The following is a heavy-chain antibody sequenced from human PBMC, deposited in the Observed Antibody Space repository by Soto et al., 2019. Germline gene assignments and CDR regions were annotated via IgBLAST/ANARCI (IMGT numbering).Heavy chain of an antibody. D-gene: IGHD3-3*01. CDR3: AIYYDLAGGHQPQ. J-gene: IGHJ4*02. V-gene: IGHV3-15*07. CDR1: GLSLINTW. CDR2: IKSRADGETT. Sequence: EVQLVESGGGLVKPGGSLRLSCAASGLSLINTWMHWVRQAPGKGLEWVGRIKSRADGETTDYAAPVKGRFTISRDDSRDTLYVQMNSLKSEDTGVYYCAIYYDLAGGHQPQWGQGTKVIVSS.